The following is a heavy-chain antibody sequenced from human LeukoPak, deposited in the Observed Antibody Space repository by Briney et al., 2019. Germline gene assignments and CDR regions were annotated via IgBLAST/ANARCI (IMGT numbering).Heavy chain of an antibody. CDR3: AREGVNYYDSSGYYAVY. J-gene: IGHJ4*02. D-gene: IGHD3-22*01. Sequence: SQTLSLTCTVSGGSISSGGYYWSWIRQHPGKGLEWLGYIYYSGSTYCNPSLKSRVTISVDTSKNQFSLKLSSVTAADTAVYYCAREGVNYYDSSGYYAVYWGQGTLVTVSS. CDR1: GGSISSGGYY. V-gene: IGHV4-31*03. CDR2: IYYSGST.